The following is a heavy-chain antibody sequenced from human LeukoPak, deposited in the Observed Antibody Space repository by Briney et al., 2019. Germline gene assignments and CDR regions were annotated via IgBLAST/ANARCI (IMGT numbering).Heavy chain of an antibody. CDR1: GGSISSGGYY. Sequence: SQTLSLTCTVSGGSISSGGYYWSWIRQPPGKGLEWIGYTYHSGSTYYSPSLKSRVTISVDTSKNQFSLKLSSVTAADTAVYYCARLEYSSSSYWYFDLWGRGTLVTVSS. D-gene: IGHD6-6*01. V-gene: IGHV4-30-2*02. CDR3: ARLEYSSSSYWYFDL. J-gene: IGHJ2*01. CDR2: TYHSGST.